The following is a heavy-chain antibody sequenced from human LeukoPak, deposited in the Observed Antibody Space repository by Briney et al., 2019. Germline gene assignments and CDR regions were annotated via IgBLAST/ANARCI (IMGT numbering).Heavy chain of an antibody. J-gene: IGHJ3*02. CDR3: AKVFYGGNSIRPLLAGLDAFDI. CDR2: ISGSGGST. CDR1: GFSVRSNY. V-gene: IGHV3-23*01. Sequence: GGALRLSCAASGFSVRSNYISWVRQAPGKGLEWVSAISGSGGSTYYADSVKGRFTISRDNPKNTLYLQMNSLRAEDTAVYYCAKVFYGGNSIRPLLAGLDAFDIWGQGTMVTVSS. D-gene: IGHD4-23*01.